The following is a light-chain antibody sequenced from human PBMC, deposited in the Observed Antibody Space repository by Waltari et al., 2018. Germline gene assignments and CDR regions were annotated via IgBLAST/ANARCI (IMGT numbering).Light chain of an antibody. CDR3: QQRSNWPFT. Sequence: EIVLTQSPATLSLSPGERATLSCRASQSVSRYSAWYQHKPGQAPRLLIYDASNRATGIPARFSGSESRTDFTLTIGSLEPEDSAVYYCQQRSNWPFTFGQGTRLEIK. CDR1: QSVSRY. CDR2: DAS. J-gene: IGKJ5*01. V-gene: IGKV3-11*01.